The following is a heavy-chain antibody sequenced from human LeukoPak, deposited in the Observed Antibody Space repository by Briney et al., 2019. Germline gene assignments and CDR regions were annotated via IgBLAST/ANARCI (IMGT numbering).Heavy chain of an antibody. CDR3: ARGKTGSYYSRSYYMDV. J-gene: IGHJ6*03. D-gene: IGHD3-10*01. CDR1: GFTFSSYS. Sequence: GGSLRLSCAASGFTFSSYSMNWVRQAPGKGLEWVSYISSSSSTIYYADSVKGRFTISRDNAKNSLYLQVNSLRAEDTAVYYCARGKTGSYYSRSYYMDVWGKGTTVTISS. V-gene: IGHV3-48*04. CDR2: ISSSSSTI.